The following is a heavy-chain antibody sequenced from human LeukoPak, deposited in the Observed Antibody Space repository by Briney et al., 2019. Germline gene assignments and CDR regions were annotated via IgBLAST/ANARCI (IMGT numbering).Heavy chain of an antibody. CDR2: INTNTGNP. D-gene: IGHD1-26*01. Sequence: ASVKASCKASGYTFTSYAMNWVRQAPGQGLEWMGWINTNTGNPTYAQGFTGRSVFSLDTSVSTAYLQISSLKAEDTAAYYCARALVGANHAFDIWGQGTMVTVSS. V-gene: IGHV7-4-1*02. CDR3: ARALVGANHAFDI. J-gene: IGHJ3*02. CDR1: GYTFTSYA.